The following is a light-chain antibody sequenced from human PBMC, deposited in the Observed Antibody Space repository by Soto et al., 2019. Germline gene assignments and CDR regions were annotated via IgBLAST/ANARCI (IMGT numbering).Light chain of an antibody. CDR1: QSISSW. CDR3: QQYHSSSPT. V-gene: IGKV1-5*01. Sequence: DIQMTQSPSTLSASVGDRVTITCRASQSISSWLAWYQQKPGKAPNLLIYDASTLERGVPSRFSGSGSGTDFTLTISSLQPDDFGTFYCQQYHSSSPTFGQGTKVDIK. CDR2: DAS. J-gene: IGKJ1*01.